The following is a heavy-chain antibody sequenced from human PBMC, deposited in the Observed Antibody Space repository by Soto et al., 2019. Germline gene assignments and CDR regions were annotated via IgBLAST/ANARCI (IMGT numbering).Heavy chain of an antibody. CDR2: INPSGGST. CDR3: ARDGEGRDGYNFYFDY. Sequence: EASVKVSCKASGYTFTSYYMHWVRQAPGQGLEWMGIINPSGGSTSYAQKFQGRVTMTRDTSTSTVYMELSSLRSEDTAVYYCARDGEGRDGYNFYFDYWGQGTLVTVSS. J-gene: IGHJ4*02. CDR1: GYTFTSYY. V-gene: IGHV1-46*01. D-gene: IGHD5-12*01.